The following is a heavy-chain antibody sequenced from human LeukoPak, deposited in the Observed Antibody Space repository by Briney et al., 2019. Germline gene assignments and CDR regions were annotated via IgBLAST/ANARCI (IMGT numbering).Heavy chain of an antibody. J-gene: IGHJ4*02. Sequence: ASVKVSCKASGYTFTSYDINWVRQATGQGLEWMGWMNPNSGNTGCAQKFQGRVTMTRNTSISTAYMELSSLRSEDTAVYYCARDRCFYSGYDCRFDYWGQGTLVTVSS. V-gene: IGHV1-8*01. D-gene: IGHD5-12*01. CDR3: ARDRCFYSGYDCRFDY. CDR1: GYTFTSYD. CDR2: MNPNSGNT.